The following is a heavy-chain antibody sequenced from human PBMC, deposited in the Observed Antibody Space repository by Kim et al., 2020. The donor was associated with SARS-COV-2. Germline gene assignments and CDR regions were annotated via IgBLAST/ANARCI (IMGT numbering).Heavy chain of an antibody. CDR3: ARVGDILTGWESYYDYGMDV. V-gene: IGHV4-59*01. D-gene: IGHD3-9*01. Sequence: RVTISVDTSKNQFSLKLSSVTAADTAVYYCARVGDILTGWESYYDYGMDVWGQGTTVTVSS. J-gene: IGHJ6*02.